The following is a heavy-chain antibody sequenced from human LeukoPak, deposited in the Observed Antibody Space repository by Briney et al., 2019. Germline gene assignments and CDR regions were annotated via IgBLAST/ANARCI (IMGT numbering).Heavy chain of an antibody. Sequence: GASVKVSCKASGYTFTSYDINWVRQATGQGLEWMGWMNPNSGNTGYAQKFQGRVTMTRNTSISTAYMELSSLRSEDTAVYYCARDAMGATGRVVWGQGTTVTVSS. D-gene: IGHD1-26*01. V-gene: IGHV1-8*01. J-gene: IGHJ6*02. CDR3: ARDAMGATGRVV. CDR1: GYTFTSYD. CDR2: MNPNSGNT.